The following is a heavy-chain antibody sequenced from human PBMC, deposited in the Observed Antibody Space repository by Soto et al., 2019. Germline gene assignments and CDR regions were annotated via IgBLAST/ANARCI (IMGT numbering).Heavy chain of an antibody. CDR2: IIPIFGTA. CDR3: VITMVRGVAPSRRDY. J-gene: IGHJ4*02. Sequence: ASVKVSCKASGGTFSSYAISWVRQAPGQGLEWMGGIIPIFGTANYAQKFQGRVTITADESTSTAYMELSSLRSEDTAVYYCVITMVRGVAPSRRDYWGQGTLVTVSS. CDR1: GGTFSSYA. V-gene: IGHV1-69*13. D-gene: IGHD3-10*01.